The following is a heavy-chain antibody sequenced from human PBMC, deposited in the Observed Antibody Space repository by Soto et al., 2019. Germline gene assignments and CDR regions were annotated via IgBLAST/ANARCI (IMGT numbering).Heavy chain of an antibody. CDR1: GGTFSSYA. Sequence: ASVKVSCKASGGTFSSYAISWVRQAPGQGLEWMGGIIPIFGTANYAQKFQGRVTITADESTSTAYMELSSLRSEDTAVYYCARSAEETENGADSGYDDFDYWGQGTLVTVSS. CDR3: ARSAEETENGADSGYDDFDY. D-gene: IGHD5-12*01. V-gene: IGHV1-69*13. CDR2: IIPIFGTA. J-gene: IGHJ4*02.